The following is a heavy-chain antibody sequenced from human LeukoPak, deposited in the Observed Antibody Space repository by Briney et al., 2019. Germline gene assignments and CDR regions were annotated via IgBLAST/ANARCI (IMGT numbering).Heavy chain of an antibody. D-gene: IGHD2-21*02. CDR2: IYYSGST. CDR1: GGSMTGYY. Sequence: SESLSLTCSVSGGSMTGYYWTWIRQPPGKGLEWIGNIYYSGSTNYNPSLKSRVTISVDTSKNQFSLKLTSVIAADTAVYYCARRSGIAYCGGDCTFDPWGQGMLVTVSS. V-gene: IGHV4-59*08. CDR3: ARRSGIAYCGGDCTFDP. J-gene: IGHJ5*02.